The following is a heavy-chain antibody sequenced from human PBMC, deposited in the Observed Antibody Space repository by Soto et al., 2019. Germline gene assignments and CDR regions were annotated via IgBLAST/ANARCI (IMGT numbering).Heavy chain of an antibody. CDR1: GGTFRNYA. CDR2: IIPIFGSA. V-gene: IGHV1-69*01. J-gene: IGHJ6*02. Sequence: QVQLVQSGAEVKKPGSSVKLSCKTSGGTFRNYAINWVRQAPGQGLEWMGGIIPIFGSANYAPKFQGRVTISADESTSTAYMEVSSLRSEDTAVYYCAGTREIPYYHGMDVWGQGTTVTVSS. D-gene: IGHD2-2*02. CDR3: AGTREIPYYHGMDV.